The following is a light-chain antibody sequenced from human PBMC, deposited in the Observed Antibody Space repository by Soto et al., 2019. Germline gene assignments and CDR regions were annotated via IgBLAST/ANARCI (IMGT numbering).Light chain of an antibody. V-gene: IGKV3-15*01. CDR1: QSVSSY. CDR2: GAS. Sequence: EIVLTPSPATLSLSPVERATLSCRASQSVSSYLAWYQQKPGQAPRLLIYGASTRATGIPARFSGSGSGTEFTLTIGSLQSEDYAVYYCQRYNNWPPYTFGQGTKVDIK. J-gene: IGKJ2*01. CDR3: QRYNNWPPYT.